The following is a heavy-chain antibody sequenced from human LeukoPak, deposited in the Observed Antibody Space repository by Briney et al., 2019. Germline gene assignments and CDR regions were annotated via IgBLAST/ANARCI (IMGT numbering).Heavy chain of an antibody. CDR2: IYTSGST. D-gene: IGHD3-10*01. CDR1: GGSISSYY. J-gene: IGHJ4*02. V-gene: IGHV4-4*07. CDR3: ARAVVRGVTPDPYYFDY. Sequence: SETLSLTCTVSGGSISSYYWSWIRQPAGKGLEWIGRIYTSGSTNYNPSLKSRVTMSVDTSKNQFSLKLSSVTAADTAVYYCARAVVRGVTPDPYYFDYWGQGTLVTVSS.